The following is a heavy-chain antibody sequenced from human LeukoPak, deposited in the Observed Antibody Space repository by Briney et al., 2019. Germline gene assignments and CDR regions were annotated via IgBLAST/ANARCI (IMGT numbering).Heavy chain of an antibody. J-gene: IGHJ4*02. CDR1: GVSISSYY. CDR2: IYYSGST. D-gene: IGHD1-14*01. Sequence: SETLSLTCTVSGVSISSYYWSWIRQPPGKGLEWIGYIYYSGSTNYNPSLKSRVTGFVDTSKNQVSLRLSSVTAADTAVYYCARHGTISSESYFDYWGQGALVTVSS. CDR3: ARHGTISSESYFDY. V-gene: IGHV4-59*08.